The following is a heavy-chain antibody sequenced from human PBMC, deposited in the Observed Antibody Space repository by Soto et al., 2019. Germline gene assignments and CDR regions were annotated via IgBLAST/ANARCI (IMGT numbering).Heavy chain of an antibody. V-gene: IGHV1-18*01. CDR2: ISAYNGNT. CDR1: GYTFTSYG. CDR3: ARDVTDDFGDYGMDV. D-gene: IGHD3-3*01. Sequence: ASVKVSCKASGYTFTSYGISWVRQAPGQGLEWMGWISAYNGNTNYAQKLQGRVTRTTDTSTSTAYMELRSRRSDDTAVYYCARDVTDDFGDYGMDVWGQGTTVTVSS. J-gene: IGHJ6*02.